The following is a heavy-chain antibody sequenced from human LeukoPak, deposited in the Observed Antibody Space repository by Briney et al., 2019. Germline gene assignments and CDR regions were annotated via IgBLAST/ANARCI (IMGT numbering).Heavy chain of an antibody. Sequence: PSETLSLTCAVYGGSFSGYYWSWIRQPPGKGLEWIGEINHSGSTNYNPSLKSRVTISVDTSKNQFSLKLSSVTAADTAVYYCARGSGYSSGWFKDAFDIWGQGTMVTVSS. CDR2: INHSGST. CDR3: ARGSGYSSGWFKDAFDI. J-gene: IGHJ3*02. V-gene: IGHV4-34*01. D-gene: IGHD6-19*01. CDR1: GGSFSGYY.